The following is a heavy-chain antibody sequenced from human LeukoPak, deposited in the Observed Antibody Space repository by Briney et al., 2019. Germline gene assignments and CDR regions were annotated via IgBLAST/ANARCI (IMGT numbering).Heavy chain of an antibody. CDR3: ARGRRGGYDYVWGSYRQPLFDY. CDR2: INHSGST. D-gene: IGHD3-16*02. Sequence: PSETLSLTCAVYGWSFSGYYWSWIRQPPGKGLEWIGEINHSGSTNYNPSLKSRVTISVDTSKNQFSLKLSSVTAADTAVYYCARGRRGGYDYVWGSYRQPLFDYWGQGTLVTVSS. V-gene: IGHV4-34*01. J-gene: IGHJ4*02. CDR1: GWSFSGYY.